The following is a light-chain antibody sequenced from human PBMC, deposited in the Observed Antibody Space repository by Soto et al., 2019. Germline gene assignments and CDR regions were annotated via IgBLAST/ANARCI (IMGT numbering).Light chain of an antibody. Sequence: DIVMTQSPDSLAVSLGERATINCKSSQSILYSSNSKSNLTWYQQKPGQPPKLLIYWASTRQSGVPDRFSGSGSETDFTLTISSLQAEDVAVYYCQQYYTIPFTFGPGTKVDIK. CDR3: QQYYTIPFT. V-gene: IGKV4-1*01. J-gene: IGKJ3*01. CDR2: WAS. CDR1: QSILYSSNSKSN.